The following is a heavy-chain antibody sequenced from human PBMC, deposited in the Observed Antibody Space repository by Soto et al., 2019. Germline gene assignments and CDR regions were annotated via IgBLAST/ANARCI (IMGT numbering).Heavy chain of an antibody. Sequence: GGSLRLSCAASGFTFSSYAMSWVRQAPGKGLEWVSAISGSGGSTYYADSVKGRFTISRDNSKNTLYLQMNSLRAEDTAVYYCAKDGTGYSGYDYWFDPWGQGTLVTVSS. CDR2: ISGSGGST. CDR1: GFTFSSYA. CDR3: AKDGTGYSGYDYWFDP. J-gene: IGHJ5*02. V-gene: IGHV3-23*01. D-gene: IGHD5-12*01.